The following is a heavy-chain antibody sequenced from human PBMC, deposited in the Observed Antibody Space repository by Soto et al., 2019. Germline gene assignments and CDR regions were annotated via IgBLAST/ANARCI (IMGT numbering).Heavy chain of an antibody. J-gene: IGHJ6*03. CDR1: SGSLSSSNW. V-gene: IGHV4-4*02. D-gene: IGHD2-15*01. Sequence: QMQLQESGPGLVKPSGTLSLTCAVSSGSLSSSNWWSWVRQSPGKGLGWIGEIYDRGSTNYSPSLKSRVTISVDKPKNQVSLKLISVTAADTAIYYCATRMTDTRVYYYYYMDVWGKGTAVTVSS. CDR3: ATRMTDTRVYYYYYMDV. CDR2: IYDRGST.